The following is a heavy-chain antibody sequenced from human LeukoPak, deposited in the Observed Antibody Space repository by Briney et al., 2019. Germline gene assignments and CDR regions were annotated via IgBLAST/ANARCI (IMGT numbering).Heavy chain of an antibody. Sequence: GGSLRLSCAASGFTFSSYSMNWVRQAPGKGLEWVSSISSSSSYIYYADSVKGRFTISRDNSKNTLYLQMNSLRAEDTAVYYCASLNLGYCSGGSCAPDYWGQGTLVTVSS. CDR1: GFTFSSYS. J-gene: IGHJ4*02. CDR3: ASLNLGYCSGGSCAPDY. V-gene: IGHV3-21*04. CDR2: ISSSSSYI. D-gene: IGHD2-15*01.